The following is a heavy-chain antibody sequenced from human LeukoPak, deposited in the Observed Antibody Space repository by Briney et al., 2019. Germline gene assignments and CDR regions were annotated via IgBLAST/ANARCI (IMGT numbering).Heavy chain of an antibody. D-gene: IGHD6-19*01. CDR3: ARAAETVAGREVWFDP. CDR2: ISDSSSYI. Sequence: GGSLRLSCAASGFTFSSYSMNWVRQAPGKGLEWVSSISDSSSYIYYADSVKGRFTISRDNAKKSLYLHMNSLRAEDTALYYCARAAETVAGREVWFDPWGQGTLVTVSS. CDR1: GFTFSSYS. J-gene: IGHJ5*02. V-gene: IGHV3-21*01.